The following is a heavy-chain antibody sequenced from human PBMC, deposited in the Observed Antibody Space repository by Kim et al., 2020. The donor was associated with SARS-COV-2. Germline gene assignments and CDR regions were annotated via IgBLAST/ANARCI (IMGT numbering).Heavy chain of an antibody. V-gene: IGHV1-46*03. D-gene: IGHD3-10*01. J-gene: IGHJ5*02. CDR1: GYTFTSSH. CDR2: INPSGGST. CDR3: ARGTWGGGGGGCGSGQYNRFDP. Sequence: ASVKVSCKASGYTFTSSHIQWVRQAPGQGLECVGIINPSGGSTTYAQRLQGRVTMTRDTSTGTVYMELSSLRSEDTAMYYCARGTWGGGGGGCGSGQYNRFDPWGRGPLVTVSS.